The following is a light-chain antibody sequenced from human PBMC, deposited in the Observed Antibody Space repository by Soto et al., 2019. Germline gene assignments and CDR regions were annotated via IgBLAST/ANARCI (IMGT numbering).Light chain of an antibody. J-gene: IGLJ2*01. V-gene: IGLV1-47*01. CDR1: SSNIGSNS. Sequence: QAVVTQPPSASGTPGQRVTISCSGSSSNIGSNSVYWYQHLPGTAPKLLIYRNNQRPSGVPDRFSGSKSGTSASLAISGLRSEDEADYYCAAWDDSLSGPHVVFGGGTKLTVL. CDR2: RNN. CDR3: AAWDDSLSGPHVV.